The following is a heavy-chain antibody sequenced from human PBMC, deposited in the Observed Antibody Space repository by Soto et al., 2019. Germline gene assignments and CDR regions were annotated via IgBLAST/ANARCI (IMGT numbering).Heavy chain of an antibody. D-gene: IGHD3-10*01. CDR2: ISYDGSNK. CDR1: GFTFSSYG. CDR3: AKGFFITMVLDV. J-gene: IGHJ6*02. Sequence: GGSLRLSCAASGFTFSSYGMHWVRQAPGKGLEWVAVISYDGSNKYYADSVKGRFTISRDNSKNTLYLQMNSLRAEDTAVYYCAKGFFITMVLDVWGQGTTVTVSS. V-gene: IGHV3-30*18.